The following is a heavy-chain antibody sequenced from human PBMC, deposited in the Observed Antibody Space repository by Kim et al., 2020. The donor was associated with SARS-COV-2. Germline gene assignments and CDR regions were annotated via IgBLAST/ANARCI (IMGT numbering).Heavy chain of an antibody. Sequence: PSLKIRVTISVDTSKNQFSLKLSSVTAADTAVYYCARGREVVTATYYFDYWGQGTLVTVSS. V-gene: IGHV4-34*01. CDR3: ARGREVVTATYYFDY. J-gene: IGHJ4*02. D-gene: IGHD2-21*02.